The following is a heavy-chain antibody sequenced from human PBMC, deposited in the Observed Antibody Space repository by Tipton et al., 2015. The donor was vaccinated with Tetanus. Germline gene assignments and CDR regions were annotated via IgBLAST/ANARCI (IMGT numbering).Heavy chain of an antibody. D-gene: IGHD2-15*01. V-gene: IGHV3-21*01. CDR3: ARENGCYDYYYYYGMDV. CDR1: GFTFSSYS. Sequence: SLRLSCAASGFTFSSYSMNWVRQAPGKGLEWVSSISSSSSYIYYADSVKGRFTISRDNAKNSLYRQMNSLRAEDTAVYYCARENGCYDYYYYYGMDVWGQGTTFTVSS. J-gene: IGHJ6*02. CDR2: ISSSSSYI.